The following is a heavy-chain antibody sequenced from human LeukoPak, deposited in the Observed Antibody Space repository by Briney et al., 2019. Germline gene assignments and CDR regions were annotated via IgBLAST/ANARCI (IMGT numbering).Heavy chain of an antibody. Sequence: GGSLRLSCAASGFTFSSYGMHWVRQAPGKGLEWVAFIRYDGSNKYYADSVKGRFTISRDNSKNTLYLQMNSLRAEDTAVYYCARAATVVNWYFDLWGRGTLVTVSS. J-gene: IGHJ2*01. CDR1: GFTFSSYG. CDR2: IRYDGSNK. CDR3: ARAATVVNWYFDL. V-gene: IGHV3-30*02. D-gene: IGHD4-23*01.